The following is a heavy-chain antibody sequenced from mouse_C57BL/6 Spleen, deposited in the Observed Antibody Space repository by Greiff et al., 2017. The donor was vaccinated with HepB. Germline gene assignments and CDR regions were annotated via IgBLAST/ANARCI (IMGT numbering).Heavy chain of an antibody. J-gene: IGHJ1*03. Sequence: QVQLQQSGPELVKPGASVKISCKASGYAFSSSWMNWVKQRPGKGLEWIGRIYPGDGDTNYNGKFKGKATLTADKSSSTAYMQLSSLTSADSAVYFCALGVPLSYWYFDVWGTGTTVTVSS. CDR3: ALGVPLSYWYFDV. CDR1: GYAFSSSW. V-gene: IGHV1-82*01. CDR2: IYPGDGDT.